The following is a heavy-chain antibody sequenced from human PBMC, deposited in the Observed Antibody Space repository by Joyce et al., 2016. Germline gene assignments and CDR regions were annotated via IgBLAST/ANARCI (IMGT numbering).Heavy chain of an antibody. CDR1: GFTFSSYW. Sequence: EVQLVESGGGLVQPGGSLRLSCAASGFTFSSYWMYWVRKAPGKGLVWVSRINRDGSNTTYADSVNGRFTISRDNAKNTLYLQMNSLRAEDTAVYYCARLRRWSGPSDCWGQGTLVTVSS. CDR3: ARLRRWSGPSDC. D-gene: IGHD4-23*01. J-gene: IGHJ4*02. CDR2: INRDGSNT. V-gene: IGHV3-74*03.